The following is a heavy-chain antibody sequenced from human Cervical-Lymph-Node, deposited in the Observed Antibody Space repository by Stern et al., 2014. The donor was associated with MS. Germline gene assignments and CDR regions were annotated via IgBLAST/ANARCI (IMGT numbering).Heavy chain of an antibody. D-gene: IGHD5-18*01. V-gene: IGHV1-8*01. CDR3: ESAPTHYSRKHAPMGY. CDR1: GYTFTSYD. J-gene: IGHJ4*02. CDR2: MNPNSGNT. Sequence: QMQLVQSGAEVKKPGASVKVSCKASGYTFTSYDINWVRQATGQGLEWMGWMNPNSGNTSYAQKFQGRVTMTRNTSTAKANMDLRTLRSEAAAVYSCESAPTHYSRKHAPMGYWGQGTLVTVSS.